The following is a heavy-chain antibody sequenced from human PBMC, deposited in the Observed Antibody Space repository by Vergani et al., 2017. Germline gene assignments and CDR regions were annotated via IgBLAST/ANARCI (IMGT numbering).Heavy chain of an antibody. CDR2: IDHSGNT. Sequence: QVQLQESGPGLVKPSETLSLTCTVSGYSINSGYYWGWIRQPPGKGLEWIAAIDHSGNTYYNPSLTSRATISVDTSRNHFSLILTSVTAADTAMYYCARHSRGPGVSSSPYWPLPLRYWGQGALVTVSS. CDR3: ARHSRGPGVSSSPYWPLPLRY. D-gene: IGHD2-2*01. CDR1: GYSINSGYY. V-gene: IGHV4-38-2*02. J-gene: IGHJ4*02.